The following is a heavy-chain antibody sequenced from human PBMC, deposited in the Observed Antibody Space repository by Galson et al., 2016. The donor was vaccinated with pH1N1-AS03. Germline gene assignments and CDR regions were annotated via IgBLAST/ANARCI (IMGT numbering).Heavy chain of an antibody. CDR1: GFSLSAGGVH. CDR2: IFWDGET. CDR3: ARSTHVNEGLDY. V-gene: IGHV2-5*02. J-gene: IGHJ4*02. D-gene: IGHD2-8*01. Sequence: PALVKPTQTLTLTCTVSGFSLSAGGVHVAWIRQPPGKALEWLALIFWDGETRYSPSLRSRLTITKDTSKNQVVLTMTNMDPADTGTYYCARSTHVNEGLDYWGQGTLVTVSS.